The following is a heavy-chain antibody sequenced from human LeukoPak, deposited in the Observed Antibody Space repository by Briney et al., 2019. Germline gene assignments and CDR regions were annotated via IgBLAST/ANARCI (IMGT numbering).Heavy chain of an antibody. Sequence: GGSPRLSCAASGFSFSSYSMDWVRQAPGKGLEWVSSISSGSTSIYYADSVKGRFTISRDNAKNSLYLQMNSLRAEDTAVYYCARVTGATAGDHWGQGTLVSVSS. CDR3: ARVTGATAGDH. D-gene: IGHD1-1*01. CDR1: GFSFSSYS. V-gene: IGHV3-21*01. J-gene: IGHJ5*02. CDR2: ISSGSTSI.